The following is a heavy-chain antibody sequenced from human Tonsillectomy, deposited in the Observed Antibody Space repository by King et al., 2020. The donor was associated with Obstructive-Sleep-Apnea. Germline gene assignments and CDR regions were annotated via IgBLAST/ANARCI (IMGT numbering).Heavy chain of an antibody. CDR1: GFTFSSYG. D-gene: IGHD5-24*01. CDR3: ARGDGYNHDAFDI. Sequence: VQLVESGGGVVQPGRSLRLSCAASGFTFSSYGMHWVRQAPGKGLEWVAVIWYDGSNKYYGDSVKGRFTISRDNSKNTLYLRMNSLRAEDTAVYYCARGDGYNHDAFDIWGQGTMVTVSS. CDR2: IWYDGSNK. J-gene: IGHJ3*02. V-gene: IGHV3-33*01.